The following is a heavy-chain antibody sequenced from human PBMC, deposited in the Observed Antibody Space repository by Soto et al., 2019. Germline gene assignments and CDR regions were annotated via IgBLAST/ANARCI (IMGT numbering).Heavy chain of an antibody. Sequence: SVKVSCKASGGTFTIATVLWGRRARGQHREWMGWIVVDSGNTNYAQKFQERVTITRDMSTSTAYMELSNLRSEDPAVYYCAAGIAMIVVVNADGMDVWGQGTMVTVSS. CDR1: GGTFTIAT. V-gene: IGHV1-58*01. J-gene: IGHJ6*02. D-gene: IGHD3-22*01. CDR3: AAGIAMIVVVNADGMDV. CDR2: IVVDSGNT.